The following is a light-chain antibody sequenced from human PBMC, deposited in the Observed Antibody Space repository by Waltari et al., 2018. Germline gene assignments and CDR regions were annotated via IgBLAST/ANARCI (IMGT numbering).Light chain of an antibody. CDR1: TGAVTSGFY. J-gene: IGLJ3*02. CDR3: LLYYGGAQV. V-gene: IGLV7-43*01. CDR2: STN. Sequence: QTVVTQEPSLTVSPGGTVTLTCASSTGAVTSGFYPSWFQQKPGQPPRALIYSTNNKHSWTPARFSGSLLGGKAALTLSGVQVEDEAEYYCLLYYGGAQVFGGVTKLTVL.